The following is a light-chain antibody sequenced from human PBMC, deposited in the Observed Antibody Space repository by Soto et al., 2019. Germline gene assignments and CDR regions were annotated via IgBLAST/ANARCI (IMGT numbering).Light chain of an antibody. CDR3: QLYDSSLSALV. CDR2: GNS. CDR1: SSNIGARYD. J-gene: IGLJ3*02. V-gene: IGLV1-40*01. Sequence: QSVLTQPPSVSGAPGQRVTISCTGRSSNIGARYDVQWYQQVPGTAPKLLIFGNSNRPSGVPDRFSGSKSGTSASLAITGLQAEDEADYYCQLYDSSLSALVFGGGTKLTVL.